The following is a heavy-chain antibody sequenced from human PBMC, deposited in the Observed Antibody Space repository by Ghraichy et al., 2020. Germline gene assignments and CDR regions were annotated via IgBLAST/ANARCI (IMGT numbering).Heavy chain of an antibody. CDR2: ISGSGGST. D-gene: IGHD6-19*01. Sequence: GESLNISCAASGFTFSSYAMSWVRQAPGKGLEWVSAISGSGGSTYYADSVKGRFTISRDNSKNTLYLQMNSLRAEDTAVYYCARSTGTVPYSSGWYDYWGQGTLVTVSS. CDR1: GFTFSSYA. CDR3: ARSTGTVPYSSGWYDY. V-gene: IGHV3-23*01. J-gene: IGHJ4*02.